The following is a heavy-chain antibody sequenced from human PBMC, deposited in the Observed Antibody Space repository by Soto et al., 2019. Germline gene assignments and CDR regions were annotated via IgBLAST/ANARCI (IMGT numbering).Heavy chain of an antibody. Sequence: GASVKVSCKASGYTFTSYAMHWVRQAPGQRLECMGWINAGNGNTKYSQKFQGRVTMTTDTSTNTAYMELRSLRSDDTAVYYCARDRLHTSSSITFDYWGQGALVTVSS. CDR3: ARDRLHTSSSITFDY. J-gene: IGHJ4*02. CDR2: INAGNGNT. V-gene: IGHV1-3*01. D-gene: IGHD6-6*01. CDR1: GYTFTSYA.